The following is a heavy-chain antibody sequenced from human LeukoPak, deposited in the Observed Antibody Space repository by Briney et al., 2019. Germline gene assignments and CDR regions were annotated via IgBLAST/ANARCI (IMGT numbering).Heavy chain of an antibody. D-gene: IGHD5-18*01. CDR2: ISGSGGST. Sequence: GGSLRLSCAASGFTLSSFAMSWVRQAPGKGLEWVSAISGSGGSTYYADSVKGRFTISRDNSKNTLYLQMNSLRAEDTAVYYCAKDRYSYAFEYFDSWGQGTLVTVSS. J-gene: IGHJ4*02. CDR1: GFTLSSFA. V-gene: IGHV3-23*01. CDR3: AKDRYSYAFEYFDS.